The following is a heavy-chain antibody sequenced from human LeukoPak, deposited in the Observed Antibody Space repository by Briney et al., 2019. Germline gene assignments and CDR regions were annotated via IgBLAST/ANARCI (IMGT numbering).Heavy chain of an antibody. V-gene: IGHV1-18*01. Sequence: ASVKVSCKASGYIFTSYGITWVRQAPGQGLEWMGWISTYNGNTNYAQKLQGRVTMTTDTSTSTAYMELRSLRSDDTAVYYCARARAGYEVKYWGQGTLVTVSS. CDR2: ISTYNGNT. J-gene: IGHJ4*02. CDR3: ARARAGYEVKY. CDR1: GYIFTSYG. D-gene: IGHD1-1*01.